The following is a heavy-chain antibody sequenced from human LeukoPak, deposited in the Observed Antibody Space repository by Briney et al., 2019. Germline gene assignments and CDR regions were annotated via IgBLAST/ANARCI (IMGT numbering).Heavy chain of an antibody. CDR3: ATTGVMAAPGSFDY. D-gene: IGHD6-13*01. V-gene: IGHV5-51*01. Sequence: GESLKISCKASGYSFTSYWIGWVRQLPGKGLEWMGIIYPGDSDTRYSPSFQGQVTISADRSITTAYLQWSSLKASDTAMYFCATTGVMAAPGSFDYWGQGTLVSVPS. CDR1: GYSFTSYW. J-gene: IGHJ4*02. CDR2: IYPGDSDT.